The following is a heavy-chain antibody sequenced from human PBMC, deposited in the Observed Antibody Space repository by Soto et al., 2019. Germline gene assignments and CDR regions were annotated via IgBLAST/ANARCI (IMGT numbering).Heavy chain of an antibody. V-gene: IGHV1-2*02. CDR2: INPNSCGT. CDR3: ARDYGDYWFDP. Sequence: QVQLVQSGAEVKKPGASVKVSCKASGYTFTGYYMHWVRQAPGQGLEWMGWINPNSCGTNYAQKFQGGFTMTRETSISTAYMELSRLRSDDTAVYYCARDYGDYWFDPWGQGTLVTVSS. CDR1: GYTFTGYY. J-gene: IGHJ5*02. D-gene: IGHD4-17*01.